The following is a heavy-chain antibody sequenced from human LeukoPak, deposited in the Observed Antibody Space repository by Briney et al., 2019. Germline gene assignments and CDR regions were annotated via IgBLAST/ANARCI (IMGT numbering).Heavy chain of an antibody. CDR2: INPNSGGA. CDR3: ARAPRYCSGGSCYYFDY. CDR1: GYTFTGYY. D-gene: IGHD2-15*01. V-gene: IGHV1-2*06. Sequence: GASVKVSCKASGYTFTGYYMHWVRQAPGQGLEWMGRINPNSGGANYAQKFQGRVTMTRDTSISTVYMELSRLRSDDTAVYYCARAPRYCSGGSCYYFDYWGQGTLVTVSS. J-gene: IGHJ4*02.